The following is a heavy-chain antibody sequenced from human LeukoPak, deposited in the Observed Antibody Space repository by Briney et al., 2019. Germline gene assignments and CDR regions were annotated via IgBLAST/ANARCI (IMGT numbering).Heavy chain of an antibody. CDR3: ARSGYYSYHFEF. CDR2: INTDGSTT. D-gene: IGHD3-22*01. J-gene: IGHJ4*02. CDR1: GFTFSTYW. V-gene: IGHV3-74*01. Sequence: GGSLRLSCAASGFTFSTYWMHWVRQTPGKGLVWVSRINTDGSTTNYADSVRGRFTISRDNTQNSLHLQMNSLRVEDTATYYCARSGYYSYHFEFWGQGTLVTVSS.